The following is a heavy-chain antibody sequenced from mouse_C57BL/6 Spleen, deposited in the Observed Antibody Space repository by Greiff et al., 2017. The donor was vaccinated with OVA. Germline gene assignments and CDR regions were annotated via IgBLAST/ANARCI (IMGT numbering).Heavy chain of an antibody. CDR3: ARAGGYYDYKSLDY. CDR2: IYPGDGDT. V-gene: IGHV1-80*01. CDR1: GYAFSSYW. Sequence: QVQLKQSGAELVKPGASVKISCKASGYAFSSYWMNWVKQRPGKGLEWIGQIYPGDGDTNYNGKFKGKATLTADKSSSTAYMQLSSLTSEDSAVYFCARAGGYYDYKSLDYWGQGTTLTVSS. J-gene: IGHJ2*01. D-gene: IGHD2-4*01.